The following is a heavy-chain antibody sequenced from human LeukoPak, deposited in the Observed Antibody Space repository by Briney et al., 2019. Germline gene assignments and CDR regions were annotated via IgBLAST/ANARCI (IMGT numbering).Heavy chain of an antibody. CDR1: GYIFTDYW. J-gene: IGHJ5*02. V-gene: IGHV5-51*01. CDR3: ARAYLGNHYWEFDP. D-gene: IGHD1-14*01. CDR2: INAYDSQA. Sequence: GESLKISCMNSGYIFTDYWSVWWRRLPGKGVEGMGIINAYDSQATYNPPFQGQVTLSADKSISTAYLQLVSLKASDTAIYYCARAYLGNHYWEFDPWGQGTQVTVSS.